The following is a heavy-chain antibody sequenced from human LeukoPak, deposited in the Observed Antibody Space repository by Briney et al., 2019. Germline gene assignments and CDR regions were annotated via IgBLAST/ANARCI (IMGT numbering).Heavy chain of an antibody. CDR1: GFTLSRYC. D-gene: IGHD3-22*01. Sequence: GGSLRLSCAASGFTLSRYCMSWVRQAPGKGLEWGAHIRQDGSDKDCVDSVKVRFHISRDNAKNSFYLHMNRLRAEDTAVYYCARWRNQFSSSGYYFSLWGQGTLVSVSS. J-gene: IGHJ4*02. CDR2: IRQDGSDK. CDR3: ARWRNQFSSSGYYFSL. V-gene: IGHV3-7*01.